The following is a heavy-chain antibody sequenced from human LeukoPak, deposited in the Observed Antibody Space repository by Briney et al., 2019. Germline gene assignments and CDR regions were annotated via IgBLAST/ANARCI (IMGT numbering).Heavy chain of an antibody. D-gene: IGHD3-22*01. CDR1: GFTFSSYA. CDR2: ISGSGGST. CDR3: AKGGNSSGYSTYSFDY. V-gene: IGHV3-23*01. J-gene: IGHJ4*02. Sequence: GGSLKLSCAASGFTFSSYAMSWVRQAPGKGLEWVSAISGSGGSTYYADSVKGRFTISRDNSKNTLYLQMNSLRAEDTAVYYCAKGGNSSGYSTYSFDYWGQGTLVTVSS.